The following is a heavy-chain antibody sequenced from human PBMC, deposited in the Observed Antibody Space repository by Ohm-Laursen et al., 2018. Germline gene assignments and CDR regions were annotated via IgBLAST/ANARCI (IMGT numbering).Heavy chain of an antibody. V-gene: IGHV4-4*07. CDR3: ARVPRHRDLEGNRYGMDV. CDR2: IYTSGST. J-gene: IGHJ6*02. Sequence: TLSLTCTVSGGSISSYYWSWIRQPAGKGLEWIGRIYTSGSTNYNPSLKSRVTMSVDTSKNQFSLKLSSVTAADTAVYYCARVPRHRDLEGNRYGMDVWGQGTTVTVSS. CDR1: GGSISSYY. D-gene: IGHD1-14*01.